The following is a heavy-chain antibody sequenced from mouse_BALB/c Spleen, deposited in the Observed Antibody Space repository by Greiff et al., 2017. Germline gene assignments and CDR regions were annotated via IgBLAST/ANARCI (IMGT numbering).Heavy chain of an antibody. CDR1: GYSITSDYA. D-gene: IGHD2-2*01. CDR2: ISYSGST. Sequence: EVKLMESGPGLVKPSQSLSLTCTVTGYSITSDYAWNWIRQFPGNKLEWMGYISYSGSTSYNPSLKSRISITRDTSKNQFFLQLNSVTTEDTATYYCARKGYGYPFAYWGQGTLVTVSA. CDR3: ARKGYGYPFAY. J-gene: IGHJ3*01. V-gene: IGHV3-2*02.